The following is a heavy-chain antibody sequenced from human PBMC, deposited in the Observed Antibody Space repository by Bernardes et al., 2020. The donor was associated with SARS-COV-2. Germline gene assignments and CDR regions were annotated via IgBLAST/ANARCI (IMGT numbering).Heavy chain of an antibody. CDR2: LYYSGST. CDR3: ARGARSGTPNSGIDY. CDR1: GVSIGNYH. V-gene: IGHV4-59*01. D-gene: IGHD3-10*01. J-gene: IGHJ4*02. Sequence: SETLSLTCTVSGVSIGNYHWTWIRQFPGKRLEWIGYLYYSGSTKYNSSLHNRVTISVDKSNNQFSLKLTSVTAADTAVYFCARGARSGTPNSGIDYWGQGALVTVSS.